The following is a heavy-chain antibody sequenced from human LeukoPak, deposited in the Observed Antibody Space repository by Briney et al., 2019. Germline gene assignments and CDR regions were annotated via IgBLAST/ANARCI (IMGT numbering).Heavy chain of an antibody. CDR2: IYPGDSDT. D-gene: IGHD1-1*01. J-gene: IGHJ4*02. V-gene: IGHV5-51*01. CDR1: GYSFTTYW. Sequence: GESLKISCKGSGYSFTTYWIGWVRQMPGKGLEWMGIIYPGDSDTRYSPSFQGQVTISADKSITTAYLQWISLKASDTAMYYCARGSHRWATTNGNFDYWGQGTLVTVSS. CDR3: ARGSHRWATTNGNFDY.